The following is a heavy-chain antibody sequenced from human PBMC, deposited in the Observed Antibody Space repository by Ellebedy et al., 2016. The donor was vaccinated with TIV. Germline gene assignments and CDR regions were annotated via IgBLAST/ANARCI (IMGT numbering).Heavy chain of an antibody. J-gene: IGHJ4*02. D-gene: IGHD5-24*01. CDR3: ARGDGWLDS. Sequence: GESLKISXAASGFTFRSYGIHWVRQAPGKGLEWVAVIWNDGSKEFYADFAKGRFTISRDNSKNTLFLQMNSLRAEDTALYYCARGDGWLDSWGPGTLVTVSS. CDR2: IWNDGSKE. V-gene: IGHV3-33*02. CDR1: GFTFRSYG.